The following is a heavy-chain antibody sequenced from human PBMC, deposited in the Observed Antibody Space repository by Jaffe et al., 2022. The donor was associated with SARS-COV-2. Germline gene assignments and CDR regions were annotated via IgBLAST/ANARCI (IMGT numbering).Heavy chain of an antibody. CDR2: IYYSGST. D-gene: IGHD3-16*01. CDR3: ARAEGGSLGNYFDY. CDR1: GGSISSYY. V-gene: IGHV4-59*01. J-gene: IGHJ4*02. Sequence: QVQLQESGPGLVKPSETLSLTCTVSGGSISSYYWSWIRQPPGKGLEWIGYIYYSGSTNYNPSLKSRVTISVDTSKNQFSLKLSSVTAADTAVYYCARAEGGSLGNYFDYWGQGTLVTVSS.